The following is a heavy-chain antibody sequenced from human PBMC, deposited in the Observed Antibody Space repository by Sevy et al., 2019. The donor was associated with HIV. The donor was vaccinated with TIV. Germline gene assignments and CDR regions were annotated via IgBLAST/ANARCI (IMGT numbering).Heavy chain of an antibody. J-gene: IGHJ4*02. CDR1: GFTFNSYA. CDR3: AKYFLSPNYYGTQFDF. V-gene: IGHV3-23*01. CDR2: ISTGGGFT. Sequence: GGSLRLSCATSGFTFNSYAMSWVRQAPGKGLEWVSTISTGGGFTYYAASVKGRFSISRDNFNNTLFLQMNSLRADDTAMYYCAKYFLSPNYYGTQFDFWGQGTVVTVSS. D-gene: IGHD3-10*01.